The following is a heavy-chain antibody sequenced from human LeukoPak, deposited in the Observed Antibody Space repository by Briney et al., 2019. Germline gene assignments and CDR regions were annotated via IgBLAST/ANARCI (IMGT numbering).Heavy chain of an antibody. CDR3: ARDWGSLTPFDY. CDR2: ISGSSSTI. CDR1: GFTFSSYS. J-gene: IGHJ4*02. Sequence: GGSLRLSCAASGFTFSSYSMNWVRQAPGKGLEWVSYISGSSSTIYYADSVKGRFTISRDNAKNSLNLQMNSLRDEDTAVYYCARDWGSLTPFDYWGQGTLVTVSS. V-gene: IGHV3-48*02. D-gene: IGHD3-16*01.